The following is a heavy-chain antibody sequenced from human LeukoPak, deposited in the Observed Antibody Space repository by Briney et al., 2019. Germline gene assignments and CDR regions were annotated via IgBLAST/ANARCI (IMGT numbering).Heavy chain of an antibody. CDR3: AVEMATISRGLKKRGDY. V-gene: IGHV4-34*01. J-gene: IGHJ4*02. Sequence: PSETLSLTCAVSGGSFSGYYWSWIRQPPGKGLEWVGGINHSGSTNYNPSLKSRVTISVDTSKNQFSLKLSSVTAADTAVYYCAVEMATISRGLKKRGDYWGQGTLVTVSS. CDR2: INHSGST. D-gene: IGHD5-24*01. CDR1: GGSFSGYY.